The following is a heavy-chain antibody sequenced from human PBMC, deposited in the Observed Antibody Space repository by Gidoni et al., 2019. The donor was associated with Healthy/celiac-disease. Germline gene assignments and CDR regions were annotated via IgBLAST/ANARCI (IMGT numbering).Heavy chain of an antibody. J-gene: IGHJ4*02. CDR1: GHTLTQLS. V-gene: IGHV1-24*01. CDR3: ATGRRALDLPLWFGELYYH. D-gene: IGHD3-10*01. Sequence: QVQLVQSGTEVTKPGPSVKVSCKVSGHTLTQLSMHWVRQAPGKGLEWMGGFDPEDGETIYAQKFKGRVTMTEDTSTDTAYMELSSLRSEDTAVYYCATGRRALDLPLWFGELYYHWGQGTLVTVSS. CDR2: FDPEDGET.